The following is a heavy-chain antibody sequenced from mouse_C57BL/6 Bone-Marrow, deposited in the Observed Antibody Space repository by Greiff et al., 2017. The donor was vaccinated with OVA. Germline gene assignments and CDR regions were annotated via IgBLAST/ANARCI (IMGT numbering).Heavy chain of an antibody. CDR2: IRSKSNNYAT. J-gene: IGHJ3*01. CDR1: GFSFNTYA. CDR3: VREDSNRFAY. V-gene: IGHV10-1*01. Sequence: EVKLVESGGGLVQPKGSLKLSCAASGFSFNTYAMTWVRQAPGKGLEWVARIRSKSNNYATYYADSVKDRFTISRDDSESMLYLQMNNLKTEDTAMYYCVREDSNRFAYWGQGTLVTVSA. D-gene: IGHD2-5*01.